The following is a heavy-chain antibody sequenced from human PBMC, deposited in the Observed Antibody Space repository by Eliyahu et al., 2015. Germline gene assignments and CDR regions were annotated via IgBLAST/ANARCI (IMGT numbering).Heavy chain of an antibody. CDR3: ARRNYYDSGSPNAIDY. CDR1: XFPFRXYW. CDR2: ISSIVSYI. D-gene: IGHD3-10*01. V-gene: IGHV3-21*01. Sequence: EVQLVESGGGLVQPGGSLXLSCXASXFPFRXYWMTWVRQASGKGVEWVSSISSIVSYIYYADSVKGRFTISRDNAKNSLYLQMNSLRAEDTAVYYCARRNYYDSGSPNAIDYWGQGTLVTVSS. J-gene: IGHJ4*02.